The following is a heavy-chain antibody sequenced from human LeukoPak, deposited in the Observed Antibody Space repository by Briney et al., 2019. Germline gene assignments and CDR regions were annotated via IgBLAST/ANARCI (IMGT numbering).Heavy chain of an antibody. CDR2: IYHRGTI. J-gene: IGHJ4*02. Sequence: KSSDTLSLTCTVSGGSIRRYFWSWIRQPAGKGLEWIGSIYHRGTIYYNPSLKSRVTLLVDTSKNHLSLRLRSLTAADTAVYYCARGYYYDSSGYRHLFDYWGQGALVTVSS. CDR3: ARGYYYDSSGYRHLFDY. V-gene: IGHV4-38-2*02. D-gene: IGHD3-22*01. CDR1: GGSIRRYF.